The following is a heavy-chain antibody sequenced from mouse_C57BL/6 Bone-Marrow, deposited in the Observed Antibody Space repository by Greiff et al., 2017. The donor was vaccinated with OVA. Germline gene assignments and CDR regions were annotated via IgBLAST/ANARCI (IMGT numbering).Heavy chain of an antibody. CDR2: IYPGGGYT. CDR3: ASYTLYQAWFAY. V-gene: IGHV1-63*01. Sequence: QVQLQQSGAELVRPGTSVKMSCKASGYTFTNYWIGWAKQRPGHGLEWIGDIYPGGGYTNYNEKLKGKATLTADKSSSTAYMQFSSLTSEDSAIYYCASYTLYQAWFAYWGQGTLVTVSA. CDR1: GYTFTNYW. J-gene: IGHJ3*01.